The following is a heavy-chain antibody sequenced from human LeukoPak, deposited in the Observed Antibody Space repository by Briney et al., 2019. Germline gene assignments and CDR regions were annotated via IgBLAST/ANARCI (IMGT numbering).Heavy chain of an antibody. V-gene: IGHV4-59*01. Sequence: SETLSLTCTVSGGSISSYYWNWIRQPPGQGLEWIGYIYYSGSTNYNPSLKSRVTISVDTSKNQFSLKLSSVTAADTAVYYCARGVPYYYDSSGYPFHYWGQGTLVTVSS. D-gene: IGHD3-22*01. J-gene: IGHJ4*02. CDR3: ARGVPYYYDSSGYPFHY. CDR2: IYYSGST. CDR1: GGSISSYY.